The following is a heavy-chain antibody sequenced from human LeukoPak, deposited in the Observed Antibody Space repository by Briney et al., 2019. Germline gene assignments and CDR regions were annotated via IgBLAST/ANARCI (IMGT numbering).Heavy chain of an antibody. CDR1: GGSISSGSYY. D-gene: IGHD2-2*02. V-gene: IGHV4-61*02. Sequence: PSETLSLTCTVSGGSISSGSYYWSWIRQPAGKGLEWIGRIYTSGSTNYNPSLKSRVTISVDTSKNQFSLKLSSVTAADTAVYYCARYCSSTSCYRGTGFDYWGQGTLVTVSS. CDR2: IYTSGST. J-gene: IGHJ4*02. CDR3: ARYCSSTSCYRGTGFDY.